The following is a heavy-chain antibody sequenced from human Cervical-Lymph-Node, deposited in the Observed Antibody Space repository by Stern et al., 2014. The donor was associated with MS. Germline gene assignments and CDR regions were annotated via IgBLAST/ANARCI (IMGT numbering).Heavy chain of an antibody. Sequence: EVQLVESGAEVKKPGESLKISCKGSEYNFNTHWIAWVRQMPGKGLEWLGNIYPGTSDTRYNPSPQGQVYISADKSITTAYLHFSSLKASDSAMYFCARHGGPNWNHEAHNWFDPWGQGTLVTVSS. CDR1: EYNFNTHW. D-gene: IGHD1-14*01. CDR2: IYPGTSDT. V-gene: IGHV5-51*03. J-gene: IGHJ5*02. CDR3: ARHGGPNWNHEAHNWFDP.